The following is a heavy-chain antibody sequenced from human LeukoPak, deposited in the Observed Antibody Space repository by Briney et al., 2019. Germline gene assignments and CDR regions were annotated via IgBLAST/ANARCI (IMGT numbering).Heavy chain of an antibody. Sequence: HPGGSLRLSCAASVFTFSSYAMSWVRQAPGKGLEWVSAISGSGGSTYYADSVKGRFTISRDNSKNTLYLQMNSLRAEDTAVYYCAKDPYYYGSGSYFDYWGQGTLVTVSS. CDR1: VFTFSSYA. CDR2: ISGSGGST. J-gene: IGHJ4*02. D-gene: IGHD3-10*01. V-gene: IGHV3-23*01. CDR3: AKDPYYYGSGSYFDY.